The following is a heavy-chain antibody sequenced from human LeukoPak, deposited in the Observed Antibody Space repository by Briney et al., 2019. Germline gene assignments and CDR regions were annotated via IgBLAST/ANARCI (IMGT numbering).Heavy chain of an antibody. CDR3: AKDRGIFAVGYFDY. Sequence: GGSLRLFCAASGFIFSSYAMSWVRQAPGKGLEWVSGISGSGETTYYAESVEGRSTISRDNSKNTLHLQIKTVSAEDTATYYCAKDRGIFAVGYFDYWGQGALVTVPS. J-gene: IGHJ4*02. V-gene: IGHV3-23*01. D-gene: IGHD3-3*01. CDR1: GFIFSSYA. CDR2: ISGSGETT.